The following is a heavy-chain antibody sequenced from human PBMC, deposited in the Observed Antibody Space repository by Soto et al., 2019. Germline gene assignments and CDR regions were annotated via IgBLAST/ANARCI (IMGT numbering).Heavy chain of an antibody. CDR1: GGSISSSSYY. CDR2: IYYSGST. D-gene: IGHD3-3*01. CDR3: ARHQGTIFNGGNWFDP. Sequence: QLQLQESGPGLVKPSETLSLTCTVSGGSISSSSYYWGWIRQPPGKGLEWIGSIYYSGSTYYNPSLKSRVTISVDPSKNQFSLKLSSVTAADTAVYYCARHQGTIFNGGNWFDPWGQGTLVTVSS. J-gene: IGHJ5*02. V-gene: IGHV4-39*01.